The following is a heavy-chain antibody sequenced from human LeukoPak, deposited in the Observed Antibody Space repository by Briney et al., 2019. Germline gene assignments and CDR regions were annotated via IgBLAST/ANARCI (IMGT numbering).Heavy chain of an antibody. V-gene: IGHV1-18*01. CDR3: ARAEYYYDSSGYYYFDY. CDR2: MNPNSGNT. CDR1: GGTFSSYA. Sequence: ASVKVSCKASGGTFSSYAISWVRQAPGQGLEWMGWMNPNSGNTGYAQKLQGRVTMTTDTSTSTAYMELRSLRSDDTAVYYCARAEYYYDSSGYYYFDYWGQGTLVTVSS. J-gene: IGHJ4*02. D-gene: IGHD3-22*01.